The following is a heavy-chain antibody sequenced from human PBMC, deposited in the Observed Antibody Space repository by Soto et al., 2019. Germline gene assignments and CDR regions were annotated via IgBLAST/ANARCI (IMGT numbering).Heavy chain of an antibody. CDR2: ISWNSGSI. Sequence: EVQLVESGGGLVQPGRSLRLSCAASGFTFDDYAMHWVRQAPGKGLEWVSGISWNSGSIGYADSVKGRFTISRDNAKNSLHLQMNSLRAEDTALYYCAKDRSAAQRGFDYWGQGTLVTVSS. CDR3: AKDRSAAQRGFDY. J-gene: IGHJ4*02. V-gene: IGHV3-9*01. CDR1: GFTFDDYA.